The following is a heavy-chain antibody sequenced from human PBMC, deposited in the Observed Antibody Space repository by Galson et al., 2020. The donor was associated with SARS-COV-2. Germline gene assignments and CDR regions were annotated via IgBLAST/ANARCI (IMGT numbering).Heavy chain of an antibody. CDR2: ISHDGKIQ. Sequence: GGSLRLSWAASGFTFTNYAMHWVRQAPGKGLEWLTVISHDGKIQVYADSVKGRFTSSRDNSGNMVFLQIVSLRPDDTALYYGTRDVSGGACDIWAQGTMVTVPS. J-gene: IGHJ3*02. CDR1: GFTFTNYA. CDR3: TRDVSGGACDI. D-gene: IGHD1-26*01. V-gene: IGHV3-30*04.